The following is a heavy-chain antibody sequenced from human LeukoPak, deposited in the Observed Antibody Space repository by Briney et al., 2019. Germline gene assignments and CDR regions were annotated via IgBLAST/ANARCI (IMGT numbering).Heavy chain of an antibody. Sequence: SETLSLTCTVSGGSISSYYWSWIRQPPGKGLEWIGYIYYSGSTNYNPSLKSRVTISVDTSKNQFSLKLSSVTAADTAVYYCARRRVTLWYFDLWGRGILVTVSS. CDR2: IYYSGST. CDR1: GGSISSYY. V-gene: IGHV4-59*08. J-gene: IGHJ2*01. D-gene: IGHD5-18*01. CDR3: ARRRVTLWYFDL.